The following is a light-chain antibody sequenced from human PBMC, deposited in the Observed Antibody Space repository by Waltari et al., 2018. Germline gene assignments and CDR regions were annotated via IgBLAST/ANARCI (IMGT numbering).Light chain of an antibody. CDR2: AAS. V-gene: IGKV1-12*01. J-gene: IGKJ1*01. Sequence: DIQMTQSPSSVSASVGDRVTITCRASQGISRWLAWYQQKPGKARKCLFYAASSLQSGVPSRFSGIGSGTEFTLTISSLQPEDFATYYCQQANSFPPTFGQGTKVEIK. CDR3: QQANSFPPT. CDR1: QGISRW.